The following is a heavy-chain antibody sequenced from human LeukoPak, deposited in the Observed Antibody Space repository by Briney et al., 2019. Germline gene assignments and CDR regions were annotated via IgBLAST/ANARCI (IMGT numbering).Heavy chain of an antibody. CDR1: VASISNYY. Sequence: SETLSLTCAVSVASISNYYWSWIRQAPGKGLEWIGYISTSGSTNYNPSLKSRVSTSLDTSNDRFSLNLNFVTAADTAVYFCASPRTSYRYTFDYWGPGALVTVSS. J-gene: IGHJ4*02. V-gene: IGHV4-4*09. D-gene: IGHD5-18*01. CDR2: ISTSGST. CDR3: ASPRTSYRYTFDY.